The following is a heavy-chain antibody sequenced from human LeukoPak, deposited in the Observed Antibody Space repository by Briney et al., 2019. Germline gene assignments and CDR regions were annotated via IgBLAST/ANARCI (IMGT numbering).Heavy chain of an antibody. CDR3: ARRQLTAYPNYYYGMDV. CDR2: IWYDGSNQ. CDR1: GFTVSSYG. V-gene: IGHV3-33*01. D-gene: IGHD3-9*01. J-gene: IGHJ6*02. Sequence: GGSLRLSCAASGFTVSSYGMHWVRQAPGKGLEWVAVIWYDGSNQYYADSVKGRFTISRDNSKNTLYLQMNSLRAEDTAVCYCARRQLTAYPNYYYGMDVWGQGTTVTVSS.